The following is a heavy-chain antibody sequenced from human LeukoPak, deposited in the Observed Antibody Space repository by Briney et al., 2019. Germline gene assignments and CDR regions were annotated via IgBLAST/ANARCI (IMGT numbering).Heavy chain of an antibody. V-gene: IGHV1-69*04. CDR2: IIPILGIA. D-gene: IGHD2-2*01. CDR1: GGTFSSYA. CDR3: ARAPSRGYCSSSSCYVGY. J-gene: IGHJ4*02. Sequence: ASVKVSCKASGGTFSSYAISWVRQAPGQGLEWMGRIIPILGIANYAQKFQGRVTITADKSTSTAYMELSSLRSEDTAVYYCARAPSRGYCSSSSCYVGYWGQGTLVTVSS.